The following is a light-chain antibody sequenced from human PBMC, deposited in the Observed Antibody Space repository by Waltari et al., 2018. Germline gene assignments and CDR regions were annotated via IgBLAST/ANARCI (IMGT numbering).Light chain of an antibody. J-gene: IGLJ3*02. CDR2: DVN. Sequence: QSALTQPASVSGSPGQSITISCTGSNSDIGSYNYVSLYQSHPGKAPKLIIYDVNKRPSGVSMRFSGAKSANTASLTISGLQAEDEVDYFCSSYTSSSTWVFGGGTRLTVL. V-gene: IGLV2-14*03. CDR3: SSYTSSSTWV. CDR1: NSDIGSYNY.